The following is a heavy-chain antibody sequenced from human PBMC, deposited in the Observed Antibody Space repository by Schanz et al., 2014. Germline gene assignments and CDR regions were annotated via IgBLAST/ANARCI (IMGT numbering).Heavy chain of an antibody. V-gene: IGHV3-23*01. CDR3: ATSGLVSHSFDAFDI. D-gene: IGHD3-9*01. CDR1: GFTFGSYA. CDR2: IRTSASDT. J-gene: IGHJ3*02. Sequence: EVRLLESGGGLVQPGGSLRLSCVGSGFTFGSYAMNWVRQAPGKGLEWVSTIRTSASDTFYADSVKGRFTISRDNAENLLYLQMSSLRDEDTAVYYCATSGLVSHSFDAFDIWGQGTMVTVSS.